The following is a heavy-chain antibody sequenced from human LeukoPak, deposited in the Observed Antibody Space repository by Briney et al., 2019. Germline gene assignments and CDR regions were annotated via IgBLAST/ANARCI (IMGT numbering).Heavy chain of an antibody. J-gene: IGHJ4*02. V-gene: IGHV4-30-4*01. CDR2: IYYSGST. CDR3: ARGDYGSGNPLDY. CDR1: GGSISSGDYY. Sequence: PSETLSLTCTVSGGSISSGDYYWSWIRRPPGKGLEWIGYIYYSGSTYYNPSLKSRVTISVDTSKNQFSLKLSSVTAADTAVYYCARGDYGSGNPLDYWGQGTLVTVSS. D-gene: IGHD3-10*01.